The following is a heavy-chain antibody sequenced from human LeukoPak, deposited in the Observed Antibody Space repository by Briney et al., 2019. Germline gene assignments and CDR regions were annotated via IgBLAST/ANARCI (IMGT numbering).Heavy chain of an antibody. V-gene: IGHV4-59*12. CDR3: VDAGGYPYYFDY. Sequence: SETLSLTCTVSGGSISRYYWSWIRRPPAKGLEWIGYIDDSGNTNYNPSLKSQVTISVDKSKNQFSLKLSSVTAADTAVYYCVDAGGYPYYFDYWGQGTLVTVSS. J-gene: IGHJ4*02. CDR1: GGSISRYY. D-gene: IGHD3-22*01. CDR2: IDDSGNT.